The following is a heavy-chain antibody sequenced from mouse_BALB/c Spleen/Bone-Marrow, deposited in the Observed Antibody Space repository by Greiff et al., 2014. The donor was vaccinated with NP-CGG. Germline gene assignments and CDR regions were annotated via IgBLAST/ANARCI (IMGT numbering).Heavy chain of an antibody. D-gene: IGHD2-10*02. CDR1: GFSLTDYG. Sequence: VQLVESGPGLVAPSQSLSITCTVSGFSLTDYGINWVRQPPGKGLEWLGMIWGDGTTDYNSALRSRLSINKDNSRSQVFLKMNSLQTDDTARYYCAREKYGNYYAMGYWVREPQSPSPQ. CDR2: IWGDGTT. J-gene: IGHJ4*01. CDR3: AREKYGNYYAMGY. V-gene: IGHV2-6-7*01.